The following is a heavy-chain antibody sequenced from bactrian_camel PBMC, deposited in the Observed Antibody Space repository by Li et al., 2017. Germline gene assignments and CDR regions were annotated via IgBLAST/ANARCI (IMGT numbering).Heavy chain of an antibody. CDR2: IGIDGTT. CDR3: ATSERDGGSWYFSVPDFGH. V-gene: IGHV3S8*01. Sequence: WSLALSCVATGYTYNSYCMAWFRQSPQTSWLERERVARIGIDGTTTYADSVKGRFTISRDNAKKSLSLQMTRLKSEDTALYYCATSERDGGSWYFSVPDFGHWGQGTQVTVS. CDR1: GYTYNSYC. D-gene: IGHD6*01. J-gene: IGHJ6*01.